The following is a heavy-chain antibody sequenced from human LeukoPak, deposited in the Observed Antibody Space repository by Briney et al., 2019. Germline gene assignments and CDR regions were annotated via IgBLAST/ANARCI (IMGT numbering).Heavy chain of an antibody. CDR1: GFTFSSHG. D-gene: IGHD4-17*01. CDR3: AKRGTVTSNFEY. CDR2: IQNDGNEK. J-gene: IGHJ4*02. Sequence: PGGSLRLSCAASGFTFSSHGMHWVRQARGKGLEWVAFIQNDGNEKYYAGSVKGRYTISRDNSKNTLYLQMNSLRTEDTADYYCAKRGTVTSNFEYWGQGTLVTVSS. V-gene: IGHV3-30*02.